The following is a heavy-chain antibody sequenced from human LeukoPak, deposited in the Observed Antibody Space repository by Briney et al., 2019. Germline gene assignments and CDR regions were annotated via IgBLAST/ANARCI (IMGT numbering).Heavy chain of an antibody. CDR2: ITSGSSYI. CDR1: GFTFSSYN. V-gene: IGHV3-21*06. J-gene: IGHJ4*02. CDR3: ARDHSTVTTWVDY. Sequence: GGSLRLSCAASGFTFSSYNMNWVRQAPGKRLEWVSSITSGSSYIYYADSVKGRFTISRDNAKNSLYLQMNSLRAEDTAVYYCARDHSTVTTWVDYWGQGTLVTVSS. D-gene: IGHD4-17*01.